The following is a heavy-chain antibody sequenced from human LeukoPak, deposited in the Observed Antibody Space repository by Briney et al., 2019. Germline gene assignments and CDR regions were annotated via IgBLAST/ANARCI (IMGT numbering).Heavy chain of an antibody. CDR2: ISWNSGSI. V-gene: IGHV3-9*01. J-gene: IGHJ3*02. D-gene: IGHD3-10*01. Sequence: PGGSLRLSCAASGFTFDDYAMHWVRQAPGKGLEWVSGISWNSGSIGYADSVKGRFTISRDNAKNSLYLQMNSLRAEDTAVYYCARDYPAGVDAFDIWGQGTMVTVSS. CDR3: ARDYPAGVDAFDI. CDR1: GFTFDDYA.